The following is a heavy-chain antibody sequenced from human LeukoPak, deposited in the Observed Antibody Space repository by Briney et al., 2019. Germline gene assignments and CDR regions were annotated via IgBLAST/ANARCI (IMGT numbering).Heavy chain of an antibody. J-gene: IGHJ4*02. Sequence: GGSLRLSCAASGFTVSTNYMNWVRQAPGKGLEWVSVIYSGGNTYYADSVKGRFTISRDNSKNTLYLEMSSLRVEDTAIYYCAEWPEGAMDYFDYWGQGTLVTVSS. CDR3: AEWPEGAMDYFDY. D-gene: IGHD2-8*01. V-gene: IGHV3-53*01. CDR1: GFTVSTNY. CDR2: IYSGGNT.